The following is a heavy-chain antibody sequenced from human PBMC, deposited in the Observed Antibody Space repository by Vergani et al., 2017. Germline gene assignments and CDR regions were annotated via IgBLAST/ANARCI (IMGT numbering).Heavy chain of an antibody. CDR3: ARDLRLLYNRFDP. CDR1: GFTFNQYG. D-gene: IGHD1-14*01. J-gene: IGHJ5*02. Sequence: QVQLVASGGGVVQPGRSLRLYCAASGFTFNQYGMHWVRQAPGKGLEWVAVTWYDGNNKQYADSVKGRFTISRDNSKSTMYLQMNSLRDEDTGVYYCARDLRLLYNRFDPWGQGTLVTVSS. CDR2: TWYDGNNK. V-gene: IGHV3-33*01.